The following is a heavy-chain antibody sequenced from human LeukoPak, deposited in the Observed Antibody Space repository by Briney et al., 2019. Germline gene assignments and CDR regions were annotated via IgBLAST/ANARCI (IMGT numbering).Heavy chain of an antibody. D-gene: IGHD6-13*01. CDR2: IYPGDSDT. CDR3: ARHPYTSSWYESGFDY. CDR1: GYSFTTYW. J-gene: IGHJ4*02. V-gene: IGHV5-51*01. Sequence: GESLKISCKGSGYSFTTYWIGWVRQMPGKGLEGMGIIYPGDSDTRYSPSFQGQVTISADKSISTAYLQWSSLKASDTAMYYCARHPYTSSWYESGFDYWGQGTLVTVSS.